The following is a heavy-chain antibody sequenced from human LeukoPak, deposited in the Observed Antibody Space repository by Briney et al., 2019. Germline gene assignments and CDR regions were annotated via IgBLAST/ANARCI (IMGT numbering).Heavy chain of an antibody. CDR2: IWYDGSNK. J-gene: IGHJ6*02. CDR1: GFTFSSYD. V-gene: IGHV3-33*01. CDR3: ARTPSYYYYGMDV. Sequence: GRSLRLSCAASGFTFSSYDMHWVRQAPGKGLEWVAVIWYDGSNKYYADSVKGRFTISRDNSKNTLYLQMNSLRAEDTAVYYCARTPSYYYYGMDVWGQGTTVTVSS.